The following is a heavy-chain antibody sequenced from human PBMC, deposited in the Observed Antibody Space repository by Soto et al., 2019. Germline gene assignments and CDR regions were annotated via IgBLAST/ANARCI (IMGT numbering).Heavy chain of an antibody. CDR1: GASLSSGDYY. CDR2: IYYNGYN. CDR3: ARERRSGDSNGGVDY. J-gene: IGHJ4*02. V-gene: IGHV4-30-4*01. Sequence: QVQLQESGPGLVKPSQTLSLTCIVSGASLSSGDYYWSWIRQPPGKGLEWIAFIYYNGYNFYNPSLTLRVTIAIDTSNNLFSLTVRSVTAADTAVYYWARERRSGDSNGGVDYWGQGTLVTVSS. D-gene: IGHD2-15*01.